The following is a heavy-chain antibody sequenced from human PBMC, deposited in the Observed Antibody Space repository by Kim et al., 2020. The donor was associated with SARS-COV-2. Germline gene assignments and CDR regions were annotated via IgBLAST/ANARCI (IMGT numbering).Heavy chain of an antibody. Sequence: STYYTDSVKGRFTISRDNSKNTLYLQMNSLRAEDTAVYYCARLTAAGTFDPWGQGTLVTVSS. D-gene: IGHD6-13*01. J-gene: IGHJ5*02. V-gene: IGHV3-66*01. CDR3: ARLTAAGTFDP. CDR2: ST.